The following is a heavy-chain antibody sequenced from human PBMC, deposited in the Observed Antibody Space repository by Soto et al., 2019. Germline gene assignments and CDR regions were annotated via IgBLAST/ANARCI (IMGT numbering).Heavy chain of an antibody. V-gene: IGHV4-59*01. J-gene: IGHJ5*02. CDR1: GGSISSYY. CDR3: ARDVRSSTSRGGFDP. D-gene: IGHD2-2*01. Sequence: KPSETLSLTCTVSGGSISSYYWSWIRQPPGKGLEWIGYIYYSGSTNYNPSLKSRVTISVDTSKNQFSLKLSSVTAADTAVYYCARDVRSSTSRGGFDPWGQGTLVTVSS. CDR2: IYYSGST.